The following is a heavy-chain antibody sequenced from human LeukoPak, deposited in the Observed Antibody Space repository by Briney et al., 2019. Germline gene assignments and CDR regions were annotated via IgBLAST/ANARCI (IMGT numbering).Heavy chain of an antibody. CDR2: IIPIFGIA. CDR1: GGTFSSYA. CDR3: ARGPIVVVVAAYFDY. V-gene: IGHV1-69*04. Sequence: ASVKVSCKASGGTFSSYAISWVRQAPGHGLERMGRIIPIFGIANYAQKFQGRVTITADKSTSTAYMELSSLRSEDTAVYYCARGPIVVVVAAYFDYWGQGTLVTVSS. D-gene: IGHD2-15*01. J-gene: IGHJ4*02.